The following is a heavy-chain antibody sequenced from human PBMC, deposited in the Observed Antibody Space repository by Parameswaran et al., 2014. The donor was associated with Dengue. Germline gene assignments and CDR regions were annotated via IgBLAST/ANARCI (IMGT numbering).Heavy chain of an antibody. CDR1: GGTFSSYA. J-gene: IGHJ5*02. CDR2: IIPIFGTA. Sequence: SVKVSCKASGGTFSSYAISWVRQAPGQGLEWMGGIIPIFGTANYAQKFQGRVTITADESTSTAYMELSSLRSEDTAVYYCARSPALVNWFDPWGQGTLVTVSS. V-gene: IGHV1-69*13. D-gene: IGHD2-15*01. CDR3: ARSPALVNWFDP.